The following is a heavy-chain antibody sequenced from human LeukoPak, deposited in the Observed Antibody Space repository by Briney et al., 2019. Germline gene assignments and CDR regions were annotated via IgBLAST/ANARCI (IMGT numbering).Heavy chain of an antibody. V-gene: IGHV4-59*08. CDR1: GGSISSYY. CDR2: IYYSGST. CDR3: ARQQQLVMYYFDY. J-gene: IGHJ4*02. D-gene: IGHD6-13*01. Sequence: PSETLSLTSTVSGGSISSYYWSWIRQPPGKGLEWIGYIYYSGSTNYNPSLKSRVTISVDTSKNQFSLKLSSVTAADTAVYYCARQQQLVMYYFDYWGQGTLVTVSS.